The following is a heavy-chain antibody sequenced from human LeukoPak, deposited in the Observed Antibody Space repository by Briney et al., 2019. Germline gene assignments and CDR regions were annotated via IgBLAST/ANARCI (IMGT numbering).Heavy chain of an antibody. Sequence: PSQTLSLTCTVSGGSISSGSYYWSWIRQPAGKGLEWIGRIYTSGSTNYNPSLKSRVTISVDTSKNQFSLKLSSVTAADTAVYYCAREANYYGSGSYFPHTDYYYYYMDVWGKGTTVTISS. CDR3: AREANYYGSGSYFPHTDYYYYYMDV. D-gene: IGHD3-10*01. CDR1: GGSISSGSYY. J-gene: IGHJ6*03. V-gene: IGHV4-61*02. CDR2: IYTSGST.